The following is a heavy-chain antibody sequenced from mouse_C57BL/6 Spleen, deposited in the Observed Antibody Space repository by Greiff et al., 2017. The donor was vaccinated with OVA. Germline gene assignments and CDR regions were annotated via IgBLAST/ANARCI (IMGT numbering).Heavy chain of an antibody. CDR2: FFPGSGSI. Sequence: VKLMESGAELVKPGASVKLSCKASGYTFTEYTIHWVKQRPGQGLEWIGWFFPGSGSIKYNEKFKDKATLTADKSSSTVYMELSRLTSEDSAVYFCARHEEGRWFAYWGQGTLVTVSA. V-gene: IGHV1-62-2*01. CDR1: GYTFTEYT. J-gene: IGHJ3*01. CDR3: ARHEEGRWFAY.